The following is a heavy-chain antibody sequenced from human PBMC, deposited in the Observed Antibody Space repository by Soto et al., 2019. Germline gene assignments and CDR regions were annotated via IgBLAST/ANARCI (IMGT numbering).Heavy chain of an antibody. CDR2: ISAYNGNT. J-gene: IGHJ5*02. D-gene: IGHD2-15*01. V-gene: IGHV1-18*01. CDR1: GYTFTNYG. CDR3: ATSGAASNWFDP. Sequence: ASVKVSCKASGYTFTNYGISWVRQAPGQGLEWMGWISAYNGNTNYAQKLQGRVTMTRDTSTSTVYMELSSLRSEDTAVYYCATSGAASNWFDPWGQGTLVTVSS.